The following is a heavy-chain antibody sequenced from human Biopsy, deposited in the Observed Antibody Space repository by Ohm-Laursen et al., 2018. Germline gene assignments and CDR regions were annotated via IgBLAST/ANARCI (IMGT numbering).Heavy chain of an antibody. J-gene: IGHJ6*02. CDR2: INPTGGTT. V-gene: IGHV1-46*02. CDR3: ARDETGSSVFGPYYYGMDV. D-gene: IGHD3-9*01. Sequence: VSSVKVSCKASGGTFNNYGITWVRQAPGQGLEWMGIINPTGGTTSYAEKFQGRVTLTRDTSTGTVYLELNSLIYEDTALYYCARDETGSSVFGPYYYGMDVWGQGTTVTVSS. CDR1: GGTFNNYG.